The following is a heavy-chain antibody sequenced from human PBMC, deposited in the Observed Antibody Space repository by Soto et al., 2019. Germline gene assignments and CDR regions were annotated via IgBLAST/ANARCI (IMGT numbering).Heavy chain of an antibody. J-gene: IGHJ6*02. CDR2: IFSNDEK. CDR1: GFSLSNGRMG. Sequence: QVTLKESGPVLVKPTGTLTLPCIVSGFSLSNGRMGVSWIRQPPGKALEWLAHIFSNDEKSYTPSLKSRLTISKDTSQSQVVLTMTNMDPVDTATYYWARIPLKGYYGMDVWGQGTTVTVSS. V-gene: IGHV2-26*01. CDR3: ARIPLKGYYGMDV.